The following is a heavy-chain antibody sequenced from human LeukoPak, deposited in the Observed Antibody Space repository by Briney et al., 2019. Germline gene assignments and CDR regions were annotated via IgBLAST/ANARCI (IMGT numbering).Heavy chain of an antibody. CDR2: ISSSGSTI. J-gene: IGHJ4*02. Sequence: PGGSLRLSCAASGFTFSSYEMNWVRQAPGKGLEWVSYISSSGSTIYYADSMKGRFTISRDNSKNTLYLQMNSLRTEDTALYYCAQDIRPGWTGSWIDHWGQGTLVTVSS. D-gene: IGHD1-26*01. CDR3: AQDIRPGWTGSWIDH. CDR1: GFTFSSYE. V-gene: IGHV3-48*03.